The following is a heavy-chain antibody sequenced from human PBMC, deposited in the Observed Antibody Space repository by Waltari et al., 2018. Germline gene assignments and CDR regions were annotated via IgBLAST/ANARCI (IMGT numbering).Heavy chain of an antibody. CDR2: ISAYNGNT. CDR1: GYTFTSYG. Sequence: QVQLVQSGAEVKKPGASVQVSCKASGYTFTSYGIRWVRQAPGQGLEWMGWISAYNGNTNYAQNLQGRVTMTTDTSTSTAYMELRSLRSDDTAVYYCARDLPYSTVTTDAFDIWGQGTMVTVSS. CDR3: ARDLPYSTVTTDAFDI. J-gene: IGHJ3*02. V-gene: IGHV1-18*01. D-gene: IGHD4-17*01.